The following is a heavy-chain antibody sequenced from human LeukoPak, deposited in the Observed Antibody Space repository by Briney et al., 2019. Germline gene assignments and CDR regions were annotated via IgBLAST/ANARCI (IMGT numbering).Heavy chain of an antibody. Sequence: GGSLRLSCAASGFTFSSYWMHWVRQAPEKGRVWVSRINSHGSSTSYADSVKGRFTISRDNAKNTLYLQMNSLRAEDRAVYYCARGEWMVAPFVDYWGQGTLVTVSS. CDR2: INSHGSST. CDR3: ARGEWMVAPFVDY. J-gene: IGHJ4*02. CDR1: GFTFSSYW. V-gene: IGHV3-74*01. D-gene: IGHD3-10*01.